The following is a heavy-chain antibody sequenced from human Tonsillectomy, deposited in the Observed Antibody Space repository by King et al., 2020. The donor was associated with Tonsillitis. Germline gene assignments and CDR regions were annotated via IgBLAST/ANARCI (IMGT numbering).Heavy chain of an antibody. Sequence: VQLVESGGGVVQPGRSLRLSCAASGFSFSNYGLHWVRQPPGKGLEWVAVISYDGTKKSYADSVKGRFTISRDDYKNTLYLQMNSLRAEETAVYFCARDRITGTTFPWFDPWGQGTPVTVSS. CDR1: GFSFSNYG. D-gene: IGHD1-7*01. CDR2: ISYDGTKK. CDR3: ARDRITGTTFPWFDP. J-gene: IGHJ5*02. V-gene: IGHV3-30*19.